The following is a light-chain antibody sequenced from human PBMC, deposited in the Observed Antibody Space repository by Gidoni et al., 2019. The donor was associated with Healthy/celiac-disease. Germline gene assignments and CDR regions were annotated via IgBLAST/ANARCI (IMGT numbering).Light chain of an antibody. CDR2: GAS. V-gene: IGKV3-20*01. J-gene: IGKJ3*01. Sequence: EIVLTQSPGTLSLSPGERATLSCRASQSVSSSYLAWYQQKPGQAPRLLIYGASSRATGIPDRFSGSGSGTDFTLTISRLEPEDFAVYYCQQYGSSSLVTFXPXTKVXIK. CDR1: QSVSSSY. CDR3: QQYGSSSLVT.